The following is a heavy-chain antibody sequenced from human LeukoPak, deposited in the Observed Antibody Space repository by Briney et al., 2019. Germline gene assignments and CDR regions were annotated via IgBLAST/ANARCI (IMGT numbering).Heavy chain of an antibody. CDR1: GYTFTSYD. Sequence: ASVKVSSQASGYTFTSYDINWVRQATGQGLEWMGWMNPNSGNTGYAQKFQGRVTMTRTTSISTAYMELSSLRSEDTAVYYCAREYNYGDYYYYYYGMDVWGQGTTVTVSS. J-gene: IGHJ6*02. V-gene: IGHV1-8*01. CDR3: AREYNYGDYYYYYYGMDV. D-gene: IGHD4-17*01. CDR2: MNPNSGNT.